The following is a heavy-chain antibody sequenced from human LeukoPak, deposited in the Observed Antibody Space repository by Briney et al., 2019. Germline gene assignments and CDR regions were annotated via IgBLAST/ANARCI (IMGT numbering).Heavy chain of an antibody. V-gene: IGHV3-66*01. Sequence: PGGSLRLSCAASGFTVSSNYMSWVRQAPGKGLEWASVIYSGGSTYYADSVKGRFTISRDNSKNTLYLQMNSLRAEDTAVYYCQGRRITMIVVVTASSDAFDIWGQGTMVTVSS. D-gene: IGHD3-22*01. CDR1: GFTVSSNY. CDR3: QGRRITMIVVVTASSDAFDI. CDR2: IYSGGST. J-gene: IGHJ3*02.